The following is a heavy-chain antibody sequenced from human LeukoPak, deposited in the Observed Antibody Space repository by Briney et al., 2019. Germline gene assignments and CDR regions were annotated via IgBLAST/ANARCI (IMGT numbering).Heavy chain of an antibody. D-gene: IGHD1-26*01. CDR3: ARVRSFPPYYYGMDV. V-gene: IGHV4-30-2*01. CDR1: GGSISSGGYS. J-gene: IGHJ6*02. CDR2: IYHSGST. Sequence: PSETLSLTCAVSGGSISSGGYSWSWIRQPPGKGLEWIGYIYHSGSTYYNPSLKSRVTISVDRSKNQFSLKLSSVTAADTAVYYCARVRSFPPYYYGMDVWGQGTTVTVSS.